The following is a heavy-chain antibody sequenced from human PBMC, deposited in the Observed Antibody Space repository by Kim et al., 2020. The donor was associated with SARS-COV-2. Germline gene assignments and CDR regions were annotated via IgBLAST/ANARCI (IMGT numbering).Heavy chain of an antibody. CDR3: ASIATGADY. D-gene: IGHD4-17*01. CDR2: RRI. J-gene: IGHJ4*02. Sequence: RRIYHPASVKGRFTISGDNAKNSLYLQMNSLRAEDTAVYYCASIATGADYWGQGTLVTVSS. V-gene: IGHV3-48*01.